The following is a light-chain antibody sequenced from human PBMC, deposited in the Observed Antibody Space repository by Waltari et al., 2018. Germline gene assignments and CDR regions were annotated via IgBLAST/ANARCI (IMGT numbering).Light chain of an antibody. CDR2: DVS. J-gene: IGLJ2*01. Sequence: QSALTQPASVSGSPGQSITISCTGPSSDLGGYNYVSWYQQHPGNAPKLLIYDVSNRPSGVSNRFSGSKSGTTASLTISGLQAEDEADYYCSSYTSSSTLVFGGGTKLTVL. V-gene: IGLV2-14*03. CDR1: SSDLGGYNY. CDR3: SSYTSSSTLV.